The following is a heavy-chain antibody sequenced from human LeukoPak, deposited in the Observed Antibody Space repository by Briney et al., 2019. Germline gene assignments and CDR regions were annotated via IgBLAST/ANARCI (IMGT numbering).Heavy chain of an antibody. Sequence: GGSLRLSCAASGFTFSSYSMNWVCQAPGKGLEWVSSISSSSSYIYYADSVKGRFTISRDNAKNSLYLQMNSLRAEDTAVYYCARDLGGSYSHGMDVWGQGTTVTVSS. V-gene: IGHV3-21*01. CDR3: ARDLGGSYSHGMDV. CDR1: GFTFSSYS. D-gene: IGHD1-26*01. CDR2: ISSSSSYI. J-gene: IGHJ6*02.